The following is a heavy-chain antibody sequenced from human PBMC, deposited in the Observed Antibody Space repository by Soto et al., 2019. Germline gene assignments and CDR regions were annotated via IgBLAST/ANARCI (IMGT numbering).Heavy chain of an antibody. J-gene: IGHJ5*02. D-gene: IGHD2-15*01. Sequence: QVQLVQSGAEVKKPGASVKVSCKASGYTFTSYYMHWVRQAPGQGLEWMGIINPSGGSTSYAQKCKGRVTMTRDTSTSTVYMELSSLRSEDTAVYYCARAFSGYCSGGSCPNWFDPWGQGTLVTVSS. CDR1: GYTFTSYY. CDR2: INPSGGST. V-gene: IGHV1-46*01. CDR3: ARAFSGYCSGGSCPNWFDP.